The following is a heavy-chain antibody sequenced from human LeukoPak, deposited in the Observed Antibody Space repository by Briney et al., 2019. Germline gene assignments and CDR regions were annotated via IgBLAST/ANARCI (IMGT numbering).Heavy chain of an antibody. J-gene: IGHJ4*02. CDR2: TYYRSKWYN. D-gene: IGHD3-22*01. Sequence: SQTLSLTCAISGDSVSSNSAAWNWIRQSPSRGLEWLGRTYYRSKWYNDYAVSVKSRITINPDTSKNQFSLQLNSVTPGDTAVYYCARGGYYYDSSGYLTFDYWGQGTLVTVSS. CDR3: ARGGYYYDSSGYLTFDY. CDR1: GDSVSSNSAA. V-gene: IGHV6-1*01.